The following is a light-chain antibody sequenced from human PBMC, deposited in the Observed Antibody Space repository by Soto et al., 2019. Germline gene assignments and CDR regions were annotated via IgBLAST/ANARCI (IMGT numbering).Light chain of an antibody. CDR3: QQYNDWPLT. CDR2: GAF. Sequence: EIVMTQSPVTRSVSPGERATLSCRASQSVSSNLAWYQQKPGQAPSLLIYGAFTRATGIPARFSGTGSGTEFTLTISSLQSEDFALYYCQQYNDWPLTFGQGTKV. CDR1: QSVSSN. J-gene: IGKJ1*01. V-gene: IGKV3-15*01.